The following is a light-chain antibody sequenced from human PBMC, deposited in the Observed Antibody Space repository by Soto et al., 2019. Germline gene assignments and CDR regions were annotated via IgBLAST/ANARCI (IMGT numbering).Light chain of an antibody. V-gene: IGLV1-44*01. J-gene: IGLJ1*01. CDR2: NDN. Sequence: QSVLTQPPSASATPGQRVTISCSGGSSNIGSNSVSWYQQVPGTAPKLLIFNDNLRPSGVPDRFSGSKSGPSASLAISGLQDEDEADYLCAGWDDRLNGQVFGTGTKLTVL. CDR3: AGWDDRLNGQV. CDR1: SSNIGSNS.